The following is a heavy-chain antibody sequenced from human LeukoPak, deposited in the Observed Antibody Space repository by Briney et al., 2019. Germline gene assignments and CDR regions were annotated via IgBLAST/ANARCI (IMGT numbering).Heavy chain of an antibody. CDR1: GYTFTSHY. D-gene: IGHD4-17*01. CDR3: ARDRNYVDPGHDY. V-gene: IGHV1-2*02. Sequence: GASVKVTCKASGYTFTSHYMHWVRQTPGQGLEWMGWINPNSGGTNYAQKFQGRVTMTRDTSISTAYMELSRLRSDDTAVYYCARDRNYVDPGHDYWGQGTLVTVSS. J-gene: IGHJ4*02. CDR2: INPNSGGT.